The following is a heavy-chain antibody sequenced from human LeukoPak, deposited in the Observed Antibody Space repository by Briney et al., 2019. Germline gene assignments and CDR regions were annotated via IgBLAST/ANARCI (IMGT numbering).Heavy chain of an antibody. CDR2: ISYVGSNK. Sequence: GGSLRLSCAASGFTFSSYAMHWVRQAPGKGLEWVAVISYVGSNKYYADSVKGRFTTSRDNSKNTLYLQMNSLRAEDTAVYYCAKSYCSSTSCYQYYYYGMDVWGQGTTVTVSS. CDR3: AKSYCSSTSCYQYYYYGMDV. J-gene: IGHJ6*02. D-gene: IGHD2-2*01. CDR1: GFTFSSYA. V-gene: IGHV3-30-3*02.